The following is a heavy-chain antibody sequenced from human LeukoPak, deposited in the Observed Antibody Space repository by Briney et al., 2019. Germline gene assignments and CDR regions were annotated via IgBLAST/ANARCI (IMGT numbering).Heavy chain of an antibody. D-gene: IGHD4-17*01. CDR1: GYSFTSYW. V-gene: IGHV5-51*01. CDR3: ARQATVTQYPNYYYYYYMDV. CDR2: IYPGDSDT. Sequence: GESLKISCKGSGYSFTSYWIGWVRQMPGKGLEWMGIIYPGDSDTRYSPSFQGQVTISSDKSISTAYLQWSSLKASDTAMYYCARQATVTQYPNYYYYYYMDVWGKGTTVTISS. J-gene: IGHJ6*03.